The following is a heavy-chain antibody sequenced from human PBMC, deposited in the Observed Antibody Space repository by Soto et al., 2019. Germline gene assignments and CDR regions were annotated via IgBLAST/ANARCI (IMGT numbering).Heavy chain of an antibody. CDR2: IYYSGST. D-gene: IGHD3-3*01. Sequence: SETLSLTCTVSGGSISSYYWSWIRQPPGKGLEWIGYIYYSGSTNYNPSLKSRVTISVDTSKNQFSLKLSSVTAADTAAYYCARGLFGGYDFWSGYYSTGPFDPWGQGTLVTVSS. CDR3: ARGLFGGYDFWSGYYSTGPFDP. J-gene: IGHJ5*02. V-gene: IGHV4-59*01. CDR1: GGSISSYY.